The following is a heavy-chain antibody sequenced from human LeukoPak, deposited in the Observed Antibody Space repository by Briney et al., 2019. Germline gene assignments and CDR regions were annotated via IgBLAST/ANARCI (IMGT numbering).Heavy chain of an antibody. CDR1: GGSINSYY. CDR3: AREKIGYYDGSGRGWFDP. Sequence: PSETLSLTCTVSGGSINSYYWSWIRQPAGKGLEWIGRVYTSGSTNYNPSLKSRVTISVDTSKKQFSLKLSSVTAADTAVYYCAREKIGYYDGSGRGWFDPWGQGTLVTVSS. V-gene: IGHV4-4*07. CDR2: VYTSGST. D-gene: IGHD3-22*01. J-gene: IGHJ5*02.